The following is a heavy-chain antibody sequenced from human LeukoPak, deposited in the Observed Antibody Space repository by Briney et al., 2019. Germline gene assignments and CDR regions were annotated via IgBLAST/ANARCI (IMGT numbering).Heavy chain of an antibody. CDR3: ARFTSLDVYAFDI. CDR1: GYTSNSYG. J-gene: IGHJ3*02. D-gene: IGHD1-1*01. V-gene: IGHV1-18*01. Sequence: ASVKVSCKASGYTSNSYGISWVRRAPGQGLEWMGWISAYNANTNYAQKLQGRVTMTTDTSTSTAHMELRSLRSDDTAVYYCARFTSLDVYAFDIWGQGTMVTVSS. CDR2: ISAYNANT.